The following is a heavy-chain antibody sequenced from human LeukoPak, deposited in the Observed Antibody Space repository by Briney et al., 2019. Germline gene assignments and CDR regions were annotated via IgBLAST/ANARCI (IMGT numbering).Heavy chain of an antibody. J-gene: IGHJ4*02. CDR1: GYIFTSYA. Sequence: ASVKVSCKAYGYIFTSYAMGWVRQAPGQGPEWMGWINTNTGNPTYAQGFTGRFLFSLDTSVSTAYLQISSLKAEDTAVYYCARDMSNGWLAYDFWGQGTLVTVSS. CDR2: INTNTGNP. CDR3: ARDMSNGWLAYDF. D-gene: IGHD6-19*01. V-gene: IGHV7-4-1*02.